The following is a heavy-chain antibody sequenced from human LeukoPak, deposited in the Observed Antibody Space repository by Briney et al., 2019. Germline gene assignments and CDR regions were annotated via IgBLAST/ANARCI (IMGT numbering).Heavy chain of an antibody. CDR2: IYYSGST. CDR1: GGSISSYY. Sequence: PSETLSLTCTVSGGSISSYYWSWLRQPPGKGLEWIGYIYYSGSTNYNPSLKSRVAISVDTSKNQFSLKLSSVTAADTAVYYGARVSGYDWESFYDYWGQGTLVTASS. D-gene: IGHD5-12*01. J-gene: IGHJ4*02. V-gene: IGHV4-59*01. CDR3: ARVSGYDWESFYDY.